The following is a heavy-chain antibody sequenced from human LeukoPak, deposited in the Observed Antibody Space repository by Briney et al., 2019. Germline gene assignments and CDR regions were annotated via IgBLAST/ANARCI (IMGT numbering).Heavy chain of an antibody. D-gene: IGHD3-22*01. Sequence: PSETLSLTCTVSGGSFSGYYWTWIRQPPGKGLEWIGYIYYSGSTNYNPSLKSRVTMSVDTSKNQFSLKLSSVTAADTAVYYCARDPDYYDSSGYYSGINWFDPWGQGTLVTVSS. CDR1: GGSFSGYY. CDR3: ARDPDYYDSSGYYSGINWFDP. CDR2: IYYSGST. J-gene: IGHJ5*02. V-gene: IGHV4-59*12.